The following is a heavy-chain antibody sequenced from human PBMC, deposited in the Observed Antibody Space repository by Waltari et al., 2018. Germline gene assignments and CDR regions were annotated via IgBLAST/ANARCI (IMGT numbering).Heavy chain of an antibody. J-gene: IGHJ4*02. Sequence: VQLQQWGAGLLKPSETLSLTCAVHGGSFSGYSWSWTRQPPGTGLEWIGEINHSGSTNYNPSLKSRVTISVDTSKNQFSLKLSSVTAADTAVYYCARKSARVVTRRGFDYWGQGTLVTVSS. V-gene: IGHV4-34*01. D-gene: IGHD3-22*01. CDR2: INHSGST. CDR1: GGSFSGYS. CDR3: ARKSARVVTRRGFDY.